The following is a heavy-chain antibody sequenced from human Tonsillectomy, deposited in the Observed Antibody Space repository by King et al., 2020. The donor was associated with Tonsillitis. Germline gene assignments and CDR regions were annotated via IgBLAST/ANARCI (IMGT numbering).Heavy chain of an antibody. CDR3: AKEGSGTYLSWFDP. V-gene: IGHV3-23*04. CDR2: ISGSGGST. Sequence: VQLVESGGGLVQPGGSLRLSCAASGISFSSYAMSWVRKAAGKGLAWVSGISGSGGSTYYADSVKGRFTISRDNSKNTLYLQRNSRRVEDTAVYYCAKEGSGTYLSWFDPWGQGTLVTVSS. D-gene: IGHD3-10*01. J-gene: IGHJ5*02. CDR1: GISFSSYA.